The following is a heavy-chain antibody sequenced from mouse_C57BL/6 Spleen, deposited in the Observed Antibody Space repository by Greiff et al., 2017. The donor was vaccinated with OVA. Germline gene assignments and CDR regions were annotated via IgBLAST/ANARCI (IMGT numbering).Heavy chain of an antibody. CDR3: ARTYYYGSGGFAY. CDR1: GYTFTSYW. D-gene: IGHD1-1*01. J-gene: IGHJ3*01. Sequence: VQLQQSGAELVKPGASVKMSCKASGYTFTSYWITWVKQRPGQGLEWIGDIYPGSGSTNYNEKFKSKATLTVDTSSSTAYMQLSSLTSEDSAVYYCARTYYYGSGGFAYWGQGTLVTVSA. CDR2: IYPGSGST. V-gene: IGHV1-55*01.